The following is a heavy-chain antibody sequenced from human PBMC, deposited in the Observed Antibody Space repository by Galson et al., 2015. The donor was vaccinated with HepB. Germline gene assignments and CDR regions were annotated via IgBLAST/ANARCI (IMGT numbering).Heavy chain of an antibody. D-gene: IGHD6-19*01. CDR2: MYYSGST. CDR1: GGSISSYY. V-gene: IGHV4-59*01. Sequence: ETLSLTCTVSGGSISSYYWSWIRQPPGKGLEWIGYMYYSGSTNYNPSLKSRVTISVDTSKNQFSLKLSSVTAADTAVHYCARGLGVYNSGWYAGDFDNWGQGTLVTVSS. CDR3: ARGLGVYNSGWYAGDFDN. J-gene: IGHJ4*02.